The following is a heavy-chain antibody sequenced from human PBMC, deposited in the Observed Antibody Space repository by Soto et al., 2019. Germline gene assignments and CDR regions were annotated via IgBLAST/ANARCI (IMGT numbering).Heavy chain of an antibody. D-gene: IGHD3-3*01. Sequence: GGSLRLSCAASGFTFSSYGMHWVRQAPGKGLEWVAVIWYDGSNKYYADSVKGRFTISRDNSKNTLYLQMNSLRAEDTAVYYCARDLNYDFVTLDYWGQGTLVTVSS. CDR1: GFTFSSYG. J-gene: IGHJ4*02. CDR2: IWYDGSNK. CDR3: ARDLNYDFVTLDY. V-gene: IGHV3-33*01.